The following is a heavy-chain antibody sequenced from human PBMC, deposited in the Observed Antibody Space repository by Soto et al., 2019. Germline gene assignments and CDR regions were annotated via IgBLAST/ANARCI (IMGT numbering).Heavy chain of an antibody. CDR2: INPNSGGT. V-gene: IGHV1-2*04. CDR3: ARGVFGESTYGMDV. CDR1: GYTFTGYY. D-gene: IGHD3-10*02. Sequence: ASVKVSCKASGYTFTGYYMHWVRQAPGQGLEWMGWINPNSGGTNYAQKFQGWVTMTRDTSISTAYMELSRLRSDDTAVYYCARGVFGESTYGMDVWGQGTTVTVSS. J-gene: IGHJ6*02.